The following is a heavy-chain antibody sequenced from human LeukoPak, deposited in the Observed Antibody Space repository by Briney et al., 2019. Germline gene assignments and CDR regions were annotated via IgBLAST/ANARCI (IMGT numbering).Heavy chain of an antibody. CDR3: TKRVVPAGSSGGDHYALDV. V-gene: IGHV3-33*06. J-gene: IGHJ6*02. CDR2: IWYDGSNK. Sequence: PGGSLRLSCVASGITFSNYGMHWVRQAPGKGLEWAAGIWYDGSNKNYVDSVKGRFTISRDNSKNTLFLDMNSLRVEDTGVYFCTKRVVPAGSSGGDHYALDVWGQGTTVTVSS. CDR1: GITFSNYG. D-gene: IGHD2-2*01.